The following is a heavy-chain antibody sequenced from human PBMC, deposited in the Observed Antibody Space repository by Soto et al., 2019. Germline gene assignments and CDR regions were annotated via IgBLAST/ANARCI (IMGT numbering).Heavy chain of an antibody. CDR1: GGTFSSYA. V-gene: IGHV1-69*13. D-gene: IGHD6-6*01. Sequence: SVKVSCKASGGTFSSYAISWVRQAPGQGLEWMGGIIPIFGTANYAQKFQGRVTITADESTSTAYMELSSLRSEDTAVYYCARELQRGRIAARPINYYYGMDVWGQGTTVTVSS. CDR3: ARELQRGRIAARPINYYYGMDV. CDR2: IIPIFGTA. J-gene: IGHJ6*02.